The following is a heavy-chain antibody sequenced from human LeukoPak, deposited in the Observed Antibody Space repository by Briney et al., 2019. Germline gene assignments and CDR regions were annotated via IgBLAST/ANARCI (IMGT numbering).Heavy chain of an antibody. J-gene: IGHJ3*02. Sequence: GRSLRLSCAASGFTFDDYDMHWVRQAPGKGLEGVSGISWNSVTIVYADSVKGRFTISRDNAKNSLYLQMNSLRAEDMALYYCAKDEFVASDFTGAFDIWGQGTMVTVSS. CDR3: AKDEFVASDFTGAFDI. CDR2: ISWNSVTI. CDR1: GFTFDDYD. D-gene: IGHD2-8*02. V-gene: IGHV3-9*03.